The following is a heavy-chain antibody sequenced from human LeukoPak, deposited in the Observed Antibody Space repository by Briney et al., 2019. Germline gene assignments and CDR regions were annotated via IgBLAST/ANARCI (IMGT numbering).Heavy chain of an antibody. CDR1: GYSISIGYY. CDR3: ARTKYHLSIGCLEY. J-gene: IGHJ4*02. V-gene: IGHV4-38-2*01. D-gene: IGHD2-2*01. CDR2: IYHSGST. Sequence: SDTLSLTCGLSGYSISIGYYWGWVRQPPGKGLDWIGSIYHSGSTYYNPSLKSRVTMSVDTSKNQFSLRLNSVTAADTAVYYCARTKYHLSIGCLEYWGQGTLVTVSS.